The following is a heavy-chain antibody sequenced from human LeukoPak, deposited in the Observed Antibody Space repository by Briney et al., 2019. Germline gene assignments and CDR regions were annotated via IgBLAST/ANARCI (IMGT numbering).Heavy chain of an antibody. CDR3: ARVLIGYSYGYYMDV. CDR1: GGSISSSSYY. J-gene: IGHJ6*03. V-gene: IGHV4-39*07. Sequence: SETLSLTCAVSGGSISSSSYYWGWIRQPPGKGLEWIGSIYYSGSTYYNPSLKSRVTISVDTSKNQFSLKLSSVTAADTAVYYCARVLIGYSYGYYMDVWGKGTTVTVSS. CDR2: IYYSGST. D-gene: IGHD5-18*01.